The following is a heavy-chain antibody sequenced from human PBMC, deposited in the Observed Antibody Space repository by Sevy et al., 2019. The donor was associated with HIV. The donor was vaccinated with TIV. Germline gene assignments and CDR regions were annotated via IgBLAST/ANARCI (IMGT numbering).Heavy chain of an antibody. J-gene: IGHJ6*02. D-gene: IGHD6-6*01. Sequence: SETLSLTCTVSAGSISSYYWSWIRQPPGKGLEWIGYIYYSGSTNYNPSLKSRVTISVDTSKNQFSLKLSSVTAADTAVYYCARDRGGAIWQLDYYYGMDVWGQGTTVTVSS. CDR3: ARDRGGAIWQLDYYYGMDV. CDR2: IYYSGST. V-gene: IGHV4-59*01. CDR1: AGSISSYY.